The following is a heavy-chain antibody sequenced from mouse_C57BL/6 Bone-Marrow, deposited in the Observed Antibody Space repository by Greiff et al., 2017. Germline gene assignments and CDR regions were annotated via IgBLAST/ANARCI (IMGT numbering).Heavy chain of an antibody. D-gene: IGHD2-4*01. V-gene: IGHV1-7*01. CDR2: INPSSGYT. CDR1: GYTFTSYW. CDR3: ARWGLRRFYAMDY. J-gene: IGHJ4*01. Sequence: VQLQQSGAELAKPGASVMLSCKASGYTFTSYWMHWVKQRPGQGLEWIGYINPSSGYTKYNQKFKDKATLTAYKSSSTAYMQLSSLTYEDSAVYYCARWGLRRFYAMDYWGQGTSVTVSS.